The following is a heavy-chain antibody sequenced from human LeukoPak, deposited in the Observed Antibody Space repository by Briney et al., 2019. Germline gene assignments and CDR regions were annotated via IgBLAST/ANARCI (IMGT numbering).Heavy chain of an antibody. Sequence: PSETLSLTCTVSGGSISSYYWSWIRQPPGKGLEWIGYIYYSGSTNYNPSLKSRVTISVDTSKNQFSLKLSSVTAADTAVYYCARLFSSGWYVGWFDPWGQGTLVTVSS. CDR2: IYYSGST. CDR3: ARLFSSGWYVGWFDP. D-gene: IGHD6-19*01. CDR1: GGSISSYY. V-gene: IGHV4-59*08. J-gene: IGHJ5*02.